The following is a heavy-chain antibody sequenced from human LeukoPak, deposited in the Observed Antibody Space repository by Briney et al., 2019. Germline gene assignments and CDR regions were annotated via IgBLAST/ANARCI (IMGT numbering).Heavy chain of an antibody. CDR3: TKERRRDDILTGSFSD. D-gene: IGHD3-9*01. Sequence: GGSLRLSCAASGFTSSHFAMHWVRQAPGKGLEWVAVISSDENTIYYADSVKGRFTISRDNSKNTLYLQMNSLRAEDTAVYYCTKERRRDDILTGSFSDWGQGILVTVSS. J-gene: IGHJ4*02. CDR1: GFTSSHFA. CDR2: ISSDENTI. V-gene: IGHV3-30*04.